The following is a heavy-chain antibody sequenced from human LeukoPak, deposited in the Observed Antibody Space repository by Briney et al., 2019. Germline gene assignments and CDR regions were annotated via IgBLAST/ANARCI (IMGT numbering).Heavy chain of an antibody. J-gene: IGHJ4*02. CDR1: GFTFSSYA. Sequence: GGSLRLSCAASGFTFSSYAMSWVRQAPGRGLEWVSAISGSGGNTYYADSVKGRFTISRDNSKNTLYLQVNSLRAEDTAVYYCAKYALRLLFDYWGQGTLVTVSS. CDR3: AKYALRLLFDY. V-gene: IGHV3-23*01. CDR2: ISGSGGNT. D-gene: IGHD2-15*01.